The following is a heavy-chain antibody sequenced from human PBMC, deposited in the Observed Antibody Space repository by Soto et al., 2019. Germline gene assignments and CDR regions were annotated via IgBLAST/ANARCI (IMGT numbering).Heavy chain of an antibody. CDR1: GFSLRTSGVG. CDR2: IYWDDDK. D-gene: IGHD6-13*01. J-gene: IGHJ4*02. Sequence: QITLKESGPTLVKPTQTLTLTCTFSGFSLRTSGVGVGWIRQPPGKALEWLALIYWDDDKRYSPSLKSRLTITNATSKNQVVLTMTNMDPVDTATYYCAHRLAATGLFDYWGQGTLVTVSS. V-gene: IGHV2-5*02. CDR3: AHRLAATGLFDY.